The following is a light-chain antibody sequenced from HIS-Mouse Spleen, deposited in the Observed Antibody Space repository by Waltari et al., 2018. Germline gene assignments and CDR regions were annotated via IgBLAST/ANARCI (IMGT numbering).Light chain of an antibody. CDR1: SSDVGVYNY. J-gene: IGLJ3*02. Sequence: QSALTQPASVSGSPGQSITISCTGPSSDVGVYNYVSWYQQHPGKAPKLMSYGVSNRPSEVSNRFSGSKSGNTASLTISGLQAEDEADYYCSSYTSSSTLVFVGGTKLTVL. V-gene: IGLV2-14*03. CDR3: SSYTSSSTLV. CDR2: GVS.